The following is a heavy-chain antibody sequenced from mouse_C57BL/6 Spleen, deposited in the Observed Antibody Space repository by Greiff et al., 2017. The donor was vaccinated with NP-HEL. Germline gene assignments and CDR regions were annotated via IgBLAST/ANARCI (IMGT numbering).Heavy chain of an antibody. CDR3: ARSVYDYDDAMDY. Sequence: QVQLKESGAELVKPGASVKMSCKASGYTFTTYPIEWMKQNHGKSLEWIGNFHPYNDDTKYNEKFKGKATLTVDKSSSTVYLELSRLTSDDSAVYYCARSVYDYDDAMDYWGQGTSVTVSS. CDR1: GYTFTTYP. J-gene: IGHJ4*01. V-gene: IGHV1-47*01. D-gene: IGHD2-4*01. CDR2: FHPYNDDT.